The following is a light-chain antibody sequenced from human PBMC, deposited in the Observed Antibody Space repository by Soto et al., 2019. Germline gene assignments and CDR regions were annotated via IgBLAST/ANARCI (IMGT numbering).Light chain of an antibody. CDR3: ADWYDSLSGYV. J-gene: IGLJ1*01. Sequence: QSVLTQPPSASGTPGQRVTISCSGSSSNIGSNYVYWYQQLPGTAPKLLIYRNNQRPSGVTDRFSGSKSGTSAYLAISGIRSEDDADYDCADWYDSLSGYVFGTGTKLTVL. V-gene: IGLV1-47*01. CDR1: SSNIGSNY. CDR2: RNN.